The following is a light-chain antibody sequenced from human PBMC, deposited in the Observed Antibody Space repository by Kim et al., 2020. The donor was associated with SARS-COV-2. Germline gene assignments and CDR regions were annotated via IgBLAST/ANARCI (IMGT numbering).Light chain of an antibody. Sequence: NTVNWYQQLPGTAPKLLIYANKQRPSGVPDRFSASKSGTSASLAISGLQSDDEADYYCAVWDDSLNGWVSGGGTKLTVL. J-gene: IGLJ3*02. CDR1: NT. V-gene: IGLV1-44*01. CDR2: ANK. CDR3: AVWDDSLNGWV.